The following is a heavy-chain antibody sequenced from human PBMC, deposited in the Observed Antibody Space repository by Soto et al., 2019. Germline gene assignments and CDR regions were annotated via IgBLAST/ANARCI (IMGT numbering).Heavy chain of an antibody. Sequence: GGSLRLSCAASGFTFSSYWMSWVRQAPGKGLEWVANIKQDGSEKYYVDSVKGRFTISRDNAKNSLYLQMNSLRAEDTAVYYCARDWLIAAAGTGDNWGQGTLVTVSS. J-gene: IGHJ4*02. CDR3: ARDWLIAAAGTGDN. CDR2: IKQDGSEK. D-gene: IGHD6-13*01. V-gene: IGHV3-7*03. CDR1: GFTFSSYW.